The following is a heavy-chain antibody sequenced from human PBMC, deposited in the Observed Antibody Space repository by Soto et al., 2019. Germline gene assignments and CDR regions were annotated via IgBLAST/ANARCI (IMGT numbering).Heavy chain of an antibody. CDR1: GFTFSSYA. CDR3: AKLFCSGGSCYSDY. CDR2: ISNSGAGT. V-gene: IGHV3-23*01. J-gene: IGHJ4*02. Sequence: EVQLLESGGGLVQPGGSLRLSYAASGFTFSSYAMSWVRQAPGKGLEWVSGISNSGAGTYYADSVKGRFTISRDNSKNTLYVQMNSLRGEDTAVYYCAKLFCSGGSCYSDYWGQGTLVTVSS. D-gene: IGHD2-15*01.